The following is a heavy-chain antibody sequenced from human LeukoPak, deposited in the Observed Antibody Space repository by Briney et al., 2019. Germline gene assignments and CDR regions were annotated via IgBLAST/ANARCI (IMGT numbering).Heavy chain of an antibody. CDR2: ISGSGGST. D-gene: IGHD3-10*01. Sequence: QPGGSLRLSCAASGFTFSSYAMSWVRQAPGKGLEWVSAISGSGGSTYYADSVKGRFTISRDNAKNTLYLQMNSLRAEDTVVYYCARDSSRYLGSGSFSHDLDYWGQGTLVTVSS. CDR3: ARDSSRYLGSGSFSHDLDY. V-gene: IGHV3-23*01. J-gene: IGHJ4*02. CDR1: GFTFSSYA.